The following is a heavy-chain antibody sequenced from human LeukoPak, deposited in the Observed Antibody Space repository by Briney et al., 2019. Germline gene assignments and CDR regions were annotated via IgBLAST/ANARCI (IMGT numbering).Heavy chain of an antibody. CDR2: INPNSGGT. V-gene: IGHV1-2*02. D-gene: IGHD3-22*01. Sequence: ASVKVSCKASGYTFSGYYMHWVRQAPGQGLEWMGWINPNSGGTNYAQKFQGRVTMTRDTSISTTYMELSRLRSDDTAVYYCARERTAMIVVVIKTYYDGMDVWGQGTTVTASS. CDR3: ARERTAMIVVVIKTYYDGMDV. J-gene: IGHJ6*02. CDR1: GYTFSGYY.